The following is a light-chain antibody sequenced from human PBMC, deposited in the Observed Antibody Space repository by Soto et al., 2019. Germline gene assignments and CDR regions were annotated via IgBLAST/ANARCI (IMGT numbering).Light chain of an antibody. CDR3: QQYNNWPPWT. Sequence: IVMTQSPASLSVSRGDGAPLSCRPSQSVSSNLAWYQQKPGQAPRLLIYGASTRATGIPARFSGSGSGTEFTLTISSLQSEDFAVYYCQQYNNWPPWTFGQGTIVDIK. V-gene: IGKV3-15*01. J-gene: IGKJ1*01. CDR1: QSVSSN. CDR2: GAS.